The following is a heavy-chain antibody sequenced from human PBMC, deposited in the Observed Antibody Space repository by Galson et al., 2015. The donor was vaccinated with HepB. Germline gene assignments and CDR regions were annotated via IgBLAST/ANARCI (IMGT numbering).Heavy chain of an antibody. CDR1: GLTFSSYA. CDR3: TRSYCSSTGCYYPGDY. V-gene: IGHV3-30-3*01. D-gene: IGHD2-2*01. CDR2: ISYDGSNK. J-gene: IGHJ4*02. Sequence: SLRLSCAASGLTFSSYAMHWVRQAPGKGLEWVAVISYDGSNKYYADSEKGRFTISRDNSKNTLYLQMNSLRAEDTAVYYCTRSYCSSTGCYYPGDYWGQGTLVTVSS.